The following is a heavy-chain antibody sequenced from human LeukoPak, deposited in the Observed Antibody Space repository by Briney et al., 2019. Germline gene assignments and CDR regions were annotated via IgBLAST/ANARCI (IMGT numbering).Heavy chain of an antibody. CDR2: IRSKTYRGTA. CDR3: TSVHDSSAYHHSGVDY. CDR1: GFTFGDYA. D-gene: IGHD3-22*01. Sequence: PGGSLRLSCTASGFTFGDYAMGWVRQAPGKGLEWVGFIRSKTYRGTAEYAASVKGRFTISRDDSKSIAYLQTNSLKTDDTAVYYCTSVHDSSAYHHSGVDYWGQGTLVTVSS. J-gene: IGHJ4*02. V-gene: IGHV3-49*04.